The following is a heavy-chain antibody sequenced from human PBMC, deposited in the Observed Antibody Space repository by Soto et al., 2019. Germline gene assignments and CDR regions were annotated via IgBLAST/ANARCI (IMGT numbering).Heavy chain of an antibody. V-gene: IGHV4-4*07. Sequence: QVQLQESGPGLVKPSETLSLTCTVSGGSISSYYWSWIRQPVGKGLEWIGRIYTSGSTNYNPSLKSRVTMSVDTSKNQFSLKLSSVTAADTAVYYCARVDSSGYSFYFDYWGQGTLVTVSS. D-gene: IGHD3-22*01. J-gene: IGHJ4*02. CDR2: IYTSGST. CDR3: ARVDSSGYSFYFDY. CDR1: GGSISSYY.